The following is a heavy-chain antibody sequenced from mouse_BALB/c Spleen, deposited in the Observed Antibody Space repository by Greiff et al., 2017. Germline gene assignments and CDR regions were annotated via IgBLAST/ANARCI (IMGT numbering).Heavy chain of an antibody. V-gene: IGHV1-4*01. J-gene: IGHJ4*01. CDR2: INPSTGYT. Sequence: VQLQQSGAELAKPGASVTMSCKATGYTFTSYWMHWVQQRPGQGLEWIGYINPSTGYTEYNQKFKDKATLTADKSSSTAYMQLSSLTSEDSAVYYCARAAIYYGYDYAMDYWGQGTSVTVSS. D-gene: IGHD2-2*01. CDR1: GYTFTSYW. CDR3: ARAAIYYGYDYAMDY.